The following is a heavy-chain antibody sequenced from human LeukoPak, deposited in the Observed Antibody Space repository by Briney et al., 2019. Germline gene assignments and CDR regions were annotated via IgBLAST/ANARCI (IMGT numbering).Heavy chain of an antibody. J-gene: IGHJ4*02. CDR1: GFTFSSYA. CDR3: AADIAAAGTGKYY. D-gene: IGHD6-13*01. Sequence: GGSLRLSCAASGFTFSSYAMSWVRQAPGKGLEWVSAISGSGGSTYYADSVKGRFTISRDNSKNTLYLQMNSLRAEDTAVYYCAADIAAAGTGKYYWGQGTLVTVYS. CDR2: ISGSGGST. V-gene: IGHV3-23*01.